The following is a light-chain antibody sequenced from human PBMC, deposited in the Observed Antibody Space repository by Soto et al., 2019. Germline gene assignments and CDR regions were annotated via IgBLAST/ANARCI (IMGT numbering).Light chain of an antibody. CDR2: GAS. J-gene: IGKJ4*01. V-gene: IGKV3-15*01. Sequence: EVVMTQSPATVSVSPGEGVTLSCRASQTISNDLAWYQQKPGQAPRLLIYGASTRATGVPARFSGGGSGTEFTLTIGSLQSEDFAFYYCQQNNKWPPVTFGGGTKV. CDR3: QQNNKWPPVT. CDR1: QTISND.